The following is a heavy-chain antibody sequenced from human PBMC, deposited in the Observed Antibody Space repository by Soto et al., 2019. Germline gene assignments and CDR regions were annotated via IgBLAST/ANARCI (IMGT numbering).Heavy chain of an antibody. J-gene: IGHJ6*02. CDR3: AVGSYNWNYVGYYYYGMDV. V-gene: IGHV1-69*01. D-gene: IGHD1-7*01. CDR2: IIPIFGTA. CDR1: GGTFSSYA. Sequence: QVQLVQSGAEVKKPGSSVKVSCKASGGTFSSYAISWVRQAPGQGLEWMGGIIPIFGTANYAQKFQGRVTITADESTGTAYMELSSLRSEDTAVYYCAVGSYNWNYVGYYYYGMDVWGQGTTVTVSS.